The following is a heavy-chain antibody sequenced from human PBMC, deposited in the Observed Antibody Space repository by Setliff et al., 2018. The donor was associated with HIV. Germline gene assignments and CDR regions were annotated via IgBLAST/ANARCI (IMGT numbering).Heavy chain of an antibody. D-gene: IGHD1-26*01. J-gene: IGHJ4*02. Sequence: SETLSLTCTVSGGSVTRHYWTWIRQPPGKGLEWIGYIYYNGVTTYNPSLKSRVTISADTSKNQFSLKLTSVTAADTAVYYCARGILVDPTRFDYWGQGTQVT. CDR1: GGSVTRHY. CDR3: ARGILVDPTRFDY. V-gene: IGHV4-59*02. CDR2: IYYNGVT.